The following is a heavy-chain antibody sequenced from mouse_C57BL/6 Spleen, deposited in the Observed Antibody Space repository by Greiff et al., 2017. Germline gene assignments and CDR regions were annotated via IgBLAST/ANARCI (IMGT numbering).Heavy chain of an antibody. V-gene: IGHV1-26*01. CDR3: ARSELTGTYFDY. CDR1: GYTFTDYY. CDR2: INPNNGGT. J-gene: IGHJ2*01. Sequence: VQLQQSGPELVKPGASVKISCKASGYTFTDYYMNWVKQSHGKSLEWIGDINPNNGGTSYNQKFKGKATLTVDKSSSTAYMELRSLTSEDSAVYYCARSELTGTYFDYWGQGTTLTVSS. D-gene: IGHD4-1*01.